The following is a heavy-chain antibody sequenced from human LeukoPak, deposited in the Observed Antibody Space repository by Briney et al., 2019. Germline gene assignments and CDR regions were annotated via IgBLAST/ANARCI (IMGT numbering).Heavy chain of an antibody. V-gene: IGHV7-4-1*02. CDR2: INTNTGNP. J-gene: IGHJ3*02. Sequence: PGGSLRLSCAASGFTFTSYAMNWVRQAPGQGLEWMGWINTNTGNPTYAQGFTGRFVFSLDTSVSTAYLQISSLKAEDTAVYYCARVRSSSSFSLAAFDIWGQGTMVTVSS. D-gene: IGHD6-6*01. CDR1: GFTFTSYA. CDR3: ARVRSSSSFSLAAFDI.